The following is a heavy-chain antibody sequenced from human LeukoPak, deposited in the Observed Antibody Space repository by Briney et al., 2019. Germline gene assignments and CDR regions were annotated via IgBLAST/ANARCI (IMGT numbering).Heavy chain of an antibody. CDR2: IKQDGSEK. V-gene: IGHV3-7*04. D-gene: IGHD5-12*01. CDR1: GFTFSSYW. Sequence: QPGGSLRLSCAASGFTFSSYWMSWVRQAPGKGLEWVANIKQDGSEKYYVDSVKGRFTISRDNAENSLYLQMNSLRAEDTAVYYCARDQGGYDYPPDYWGQGTLVTVSS. CDR3: ARDQGGYDYPPDY. J-gene: IGHJ4*02.